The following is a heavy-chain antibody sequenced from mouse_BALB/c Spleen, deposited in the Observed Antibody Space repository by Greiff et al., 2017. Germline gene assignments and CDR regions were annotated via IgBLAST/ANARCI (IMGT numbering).Heavy chain of an antibody. CDR3: ARHDTTATDYAMDY. D-gene: IGHD1-2*01. V-gene: IGHV5-6*02. J-gene: IGHJ4*01. Sequence: DVKLVESGGDLVKPGGSLKLSCAASGFTFSSYGMSWVRQTPDKRLEWVATISSGGSYTYYPDSVKGRFTISRDNAKNTLYLQMSSLKSEDTAMYYCARHDTTATDYAMDYWGQGTSVTVSS. CDR1: GFTFSSYG. CDR2: ISSGGSYT.